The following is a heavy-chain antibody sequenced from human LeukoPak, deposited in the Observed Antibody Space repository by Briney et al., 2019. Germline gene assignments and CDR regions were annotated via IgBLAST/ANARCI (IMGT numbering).Heavy chain of an antibody. J-gene: IGHJ6*03. CDR3: ARRYFMVRGADYMDV. CDR1: GYTFTSYG. D-gene: IGHD3-10*01. CDR2: ISAYNGNT. V-gene: IGHV1-18*01. Sequence: GASVKVSCKASGYTFTSYGISWVRQAPGQGLEWMGWISAYNGNTNYAQKLQGRVTMTTDTSTSTAYMELRSLRSDDTAVYYCARRYFMVRGADYMDVWGKGTTVTVSS.